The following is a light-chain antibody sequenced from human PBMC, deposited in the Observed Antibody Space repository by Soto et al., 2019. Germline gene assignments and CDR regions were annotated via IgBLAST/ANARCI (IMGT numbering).Light chain of an antibody. CDR1: QSVSSY. CDR2: DAS. J-gene: IGKJ1*01. CDR3: QQRNIWPWT. Sequence: EIVLTQSPATLSLSPGERATLSCRASQSVSSYLAWYQQKPGQAPRLLIYDASNRATGSPARFSGSGSGTDFTLTISSLEPEDLAVYYCQQRNIWPWTFGQGTKVEIK. V-gene: IGKV3-11*01.